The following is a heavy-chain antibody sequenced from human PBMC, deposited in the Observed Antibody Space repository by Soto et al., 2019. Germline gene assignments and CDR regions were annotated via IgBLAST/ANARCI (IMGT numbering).Heavy chain of an antibody. D-gene: IGHD3-10*01. J-gene: IGHJ4*02. V-gene: IGHV3-53*01. CDR2: IYSGGST. Sequence: EVQLVESGGGLIQPGGSLRLSCAASGFTVSSKYMSWVRQAPGKGLEWVSVIYSGGSTYYADSVKGRFTISRDNSKNTLYLQMNSLRAEDTAVYYCARGMVRGVSAFDYWGQGTLVTVYS. CDR1: GFTVSSKY. CDR3: ARGMVRGVSAFDY.